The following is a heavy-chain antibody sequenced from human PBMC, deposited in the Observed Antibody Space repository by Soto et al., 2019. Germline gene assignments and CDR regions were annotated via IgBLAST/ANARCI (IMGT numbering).Heavy chain of an antibody. CDR2: ISYDGTNK. CDR1: GFTFGTYG. CDR3: ASEPTVAALYGFDP. V-gene: IGHV3-30*03. D-gene: IGHD3-10*01. Sequence: GGSLRLSCAASGFTFGTYGMHWVRQAPGKGLEWLAVISYDGTNKYYADSVKGRFTISRDNSKNTLYLQMNSLRAEDTAVYYWASEPTVAALYGFDPWGQGTMVTVSS. J-gene: IGHJ5*01.